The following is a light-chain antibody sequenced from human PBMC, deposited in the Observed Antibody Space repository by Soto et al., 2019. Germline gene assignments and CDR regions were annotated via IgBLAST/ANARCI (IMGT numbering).Light chain of an antibody. Sequence: QSALTQPPSVSGSPGQWVTISCTGCSSNIGAGNHVPWYQHHPGTAPKLLIYGNTKRPSGVPDRFSGSKSGNSASLTITGLQAEDEADYYCHSYASRLSCVVFGGGTKLTVL. J-gene: IGLJ2*01. CDR1: SSNIGAGNH. V-gene: IGLV1-40*01. CDR3: HSYASRLSCVV. CDR2: GNT.